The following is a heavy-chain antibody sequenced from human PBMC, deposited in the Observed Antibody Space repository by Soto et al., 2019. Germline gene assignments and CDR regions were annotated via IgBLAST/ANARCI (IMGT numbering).Heavy chain of an antibody. V-gene: IGHV4-34*01. J-gene: IGHJ6*02. CDR3: ARDRKGDYGMDV. D-gene: IGHD3-16*01. CDR1: GGSFSGCC. CDR2: INHSGST. Sequence: SETLSLTCAVYGGSFSGCCWRWIRQPPGKGLEWIGEINHSGSTNYNPSLKSRVTISVDTSKNQFSLRLSSVTAADTAVYYCARDRKGDYGMDVWGRGTTVTVSS.